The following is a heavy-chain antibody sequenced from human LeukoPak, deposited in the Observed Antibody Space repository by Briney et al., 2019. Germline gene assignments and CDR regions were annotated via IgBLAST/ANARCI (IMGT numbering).Heavy chain of an antibody. V-gene: IGHV4-39*07. CDR3: ARDHKQLGGFDY. J-gene: IGHJ4*02. Sequence: SETLSLTCTVSGGPISSSSYYWGWIRQPPGKGLEWIGSIYYSGSTYYNPSLKSRVTISVDTSKNQFSLKLSSVTAADTAVYYCARDHKQLGGFDYWGQGTLVTVSS. D-gene: IGHD6-6*01. CDR2: IYYSGST. CDR1: GGPISSSSYY.